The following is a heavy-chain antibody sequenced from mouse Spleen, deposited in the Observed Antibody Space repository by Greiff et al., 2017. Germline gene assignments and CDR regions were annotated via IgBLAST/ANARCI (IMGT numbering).Heavy chain of an antibody. Sequence: VQLKQSGPELVKPGASVKISCKASGYSFTGYYMNWVKQSPEKSLEWIGEINPSTGGTTYNQKFKAKATLTVDKSSSTAYMQLKSLTSEDSAVYYCASLDSNYAMAYWGQGTSVTVSS. CDR2: INPSTGGT. J-gene: IGHJ4*01. D-gene: IGHD2-5*01. CDR1: GYSFTGYY. V-gene: IGHV1-42*01. CDR3: ASLDSNYAMAY.